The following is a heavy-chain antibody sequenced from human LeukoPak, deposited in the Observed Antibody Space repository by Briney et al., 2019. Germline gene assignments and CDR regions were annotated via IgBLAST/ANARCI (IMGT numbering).Heavy chain of an antibody. D-gene: IGHD6-19*01. CDR2: ISGSGGST. J-gene: IGHJ4*02. CDR1: GFTFSSYA. CDR3: AKFGSSTSIAVAGTLDY. V-gene: IGHV3-23*01. Sequence: AGGSLRLSCAASGFTFSSYAMSWVRQAPGKGLEWVSAISGSGGSTYYADSVKGRFTISRDISKNTLYLQMNSLRAEDTAVYYCAKFGSSTSIAVAGTLDYWGQGTLVTVSS.